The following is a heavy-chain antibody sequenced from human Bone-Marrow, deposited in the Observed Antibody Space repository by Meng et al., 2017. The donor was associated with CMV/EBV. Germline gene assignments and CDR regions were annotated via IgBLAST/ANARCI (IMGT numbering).Heavy chain of an antibody. J-gene: IGHJ4*02. CDR2: IIPIFGTA. CDR1: TFRSYA. V-gene: IGHV1-69*05. CDR3: ARSPRGYCSSTRCSVFYY. Sequence: TFRSYAIRWVRQAPGQGLEWMGGIIPIFGTANYAQKFQGRVTITTDESTRPAYMELSSLSSEATAVYSCARSPRGYCSSTRCSVFYYWGQGTLVTVSS. D-gene: IGHD2-2*01.